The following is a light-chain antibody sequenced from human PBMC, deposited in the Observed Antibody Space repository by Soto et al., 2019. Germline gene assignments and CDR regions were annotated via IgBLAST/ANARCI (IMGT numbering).Light chain of an antibody. Sequence: EIVMTQSPATLSVYPRERPTLXXRASQSVSRSLAWYQQKPGQAPRLVXYGASTRATGIPARFSGSGSGTDFTLTIISLEPEDFAVYYCQQRSNWPPITFGQGTRLEIK. V-gene: IGKV3-11*01. J-gene: IGKJ5*01. CDR1: QSVSRS. CDR3: QQRSNWPPIT. CDR2: GAS.